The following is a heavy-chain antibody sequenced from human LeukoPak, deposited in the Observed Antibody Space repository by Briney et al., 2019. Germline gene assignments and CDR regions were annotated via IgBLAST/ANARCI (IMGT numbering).Heavy chain of an antibody. Sequence: SQTLSLTCTVSGDSISSGSYYWSWIRQPAGKGLEWIGYIYYSGSTNYNPSLKSRVTISVDTSKNQFSLKLSSVTAADTAVYYCARDRTTSHFDYWGQGTLVTVSS. CDR1: GDSISSGSYY. CDR3: ARDRTTSHFDY. J-gene: IGHJ4*02. V-gene: IGHV4-61*10. D-gene: IGHD2/OR15-2a*01. CDR2: IYYSGST.